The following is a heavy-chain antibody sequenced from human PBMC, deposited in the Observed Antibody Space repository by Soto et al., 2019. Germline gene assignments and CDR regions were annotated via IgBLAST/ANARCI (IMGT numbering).Heavy chain of an antibody. D-gene: IGHD2-8*02. CDR2: FSLSGTT. V-gene: IGHV4-4*07. CDR1: GASITSSSY. J-gene: IGHJ4*02. CDR3: ARGMTPPGAPAWYYFDS. Sequence: QVQLQESGPGLMKPSETLSHTCTVSGASITSSSYWSWIRQPAGKGLEWIGRFSLSGTTNYNPSLRSRVTMSADVSKNQFSLRLTSVTAADTALYYCARGMTPPGAPAWYYFDSWGQGTLVTVSS.